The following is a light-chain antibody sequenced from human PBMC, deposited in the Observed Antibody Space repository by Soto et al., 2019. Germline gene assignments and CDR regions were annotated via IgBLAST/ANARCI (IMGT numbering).Light chain of an antibody. J-gene: IGLJ1*01. V-gene: IGLV2-14*01. CDR3: SAYTSSSTLYV. CDR1: SSDVGGYNY. CDR2: DVS. Sequence: QSALTQPASVSGSPGQSITISCTGTSSDVGGYNYVSWYQPHPGKAPKLMIYDVSNRPSGVSNRFAGSKSGNTASLTISGLQAEDEADSYCSAYTSSSTLYVFGTGTKLTVL.